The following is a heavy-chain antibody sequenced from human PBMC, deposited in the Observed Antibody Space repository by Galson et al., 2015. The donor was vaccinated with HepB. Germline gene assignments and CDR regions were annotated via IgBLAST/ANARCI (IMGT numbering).Heavy chain of an antibody. V-gene: IGHV5-51*01. CDR3: SRQRLESHLDAFDI. Sequence: QSGAEVKKPGESLKISCKGSGYSFTSYWIGWVRQMPGKGLEWMGIIYPGDSDTRYSPSFQGQVTISADKSISTTYLQWTRLQASDTAMYYCSRQRLESHLDAFDIWGQGTMVTVSS. CDR1: GYSFTSYW. J-gene: IGHJ3*02. CDR2: IYPGDSDT. D-gene: IGHD1-1*01.